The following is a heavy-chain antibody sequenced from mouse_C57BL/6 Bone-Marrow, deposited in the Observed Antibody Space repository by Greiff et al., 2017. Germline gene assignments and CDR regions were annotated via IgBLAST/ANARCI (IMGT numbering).Heavy chain of an antibody. V-gene: IGHV1-50*01. CDR3: ARGLRRRGAWFAY. J-gene: IGHJ3*01. D-gene: IGHD2-2*01. CDR1: GYTFTSYW. Sequence: QVQLQPGAELVKPGASVKLSCKASGYTFTSYWMQWVKQRPGQGLEWIGEIDPSDSYTNYNQKFKGKATLTVETSSSTAYMQLSSLTSEDSAVYYCARGLRRRGAWFAYWGQGTRVTVSA. CDR2: IDPSDSYT.